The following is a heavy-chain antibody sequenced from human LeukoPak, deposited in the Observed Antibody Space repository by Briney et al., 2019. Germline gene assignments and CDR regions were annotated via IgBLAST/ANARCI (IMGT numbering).Heavy chain of an antibody. V-gene: IGHV1-18*01. CDR2: ISAYNGNT. D-gene: IGHD1-26*01. Sequence: GASVKVSCKASGYTFTSYGIGWVRQAPGQGLEGMGWISAYNGNTNYAQKLQGRVTMTTDTSTSTAYMELRSLRSDDTAVYYCARRYSGSSRDAFDIWGQGTMVTVSS. J-gene: IGHJ3*02. CDR3: ARRYSGSSRDAFDI. CDR1: GYTFTSYG.